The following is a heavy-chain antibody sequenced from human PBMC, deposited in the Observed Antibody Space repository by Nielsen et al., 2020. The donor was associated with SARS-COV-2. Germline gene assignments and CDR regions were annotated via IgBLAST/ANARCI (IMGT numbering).Heavy chain of an antibody. D-gene: IGHD2-8*01. V-gene: IGHV1-18*01. CDR3: ARNRDCKSGVCPTDYYYGMDV. CDR2: ISAYNGNT. CDR1: GYTFTNYG. J-gene: IGHJ6*02. Sequence: ASVKVSCKAAGYTFTNYGISWVRQAPGQGLEWMGWISAYNGNTNYAQKLQGRVTMTTDTSTTTAYMELRSLRSDDTAVYYCARNRDCKSGVCPTDYYYGMDVWGQGTTVTVSS.